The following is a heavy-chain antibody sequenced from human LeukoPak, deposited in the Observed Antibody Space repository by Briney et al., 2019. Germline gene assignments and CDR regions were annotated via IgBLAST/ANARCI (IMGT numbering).Heavy chain of an antibody. CDR2: IYYSGST. V-gene: IGHV4-59*01. D-gene: IGHD2-15*01. Sequence: SETLSLTCTVSGGSISSDYWSWIRQPPGKGLEWIGYIYYSGSTNYNPSLKSRVTISVDTSKNQFSLKLSSVTAVDTAVYYCARVFVYCSGGSCYWGWFDPWGQGTLVTVSS. CDR3: ARVFVYCSGGSCYWGWFDP. J-gene: IGHJ5*02. CDR1: GGSISSDY.